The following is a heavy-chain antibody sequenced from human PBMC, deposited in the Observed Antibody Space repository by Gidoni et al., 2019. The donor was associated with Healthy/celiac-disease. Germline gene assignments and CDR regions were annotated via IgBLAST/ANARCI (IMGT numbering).Heavy chain of an antibody. J-gene: IGHJ6*03. D-gene: IGHD6-13*01. V-gene: IGHV3-30-3*01. CDR3: ARDQIKQQHLPLYYYYYMDV. CDR1: SSYA. Sequence: SSYAMHWVRQAPGKGLEWVAVISYDGSNKYYADSVKGRFTISRGNSKNTLYLQMNSLRAEDTAVYYCARDQIKQQHLPLYYYYYMDVWGKGTTVTVSS. CDR2: ISYDGSNK.